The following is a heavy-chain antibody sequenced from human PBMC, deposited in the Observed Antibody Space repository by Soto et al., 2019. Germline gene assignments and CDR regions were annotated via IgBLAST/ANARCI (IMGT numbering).Heavy chain of an antibody. V-gene: IGHV1-2*04. CDR2: INPYSGAT. CDR1: GYTFSDYY. Sequence: QVQLVQSGAEVKKPGASVKVSCKASGYTFSDYYVHWVRQAPGQGLEWMGWINPYSGATNYAQKFQDWVTMTGDASVSTAYLELTTLVSDDTAVYYCARARANVAPNWFDPWGQGTLLIVSS. J-gene: IGHJ5*02. D-gene: IGHD5-12*01. CDR3: ARARANVAPNWFDP.